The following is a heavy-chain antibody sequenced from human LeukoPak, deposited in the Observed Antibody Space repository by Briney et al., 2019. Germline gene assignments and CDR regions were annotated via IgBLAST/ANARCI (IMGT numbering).Heavy chain of an antibody. J-gene: IGHJ4*02. CDR3: AGYDILTGYSYREYYFDY. D-gene: IGHD3-9*01. CDR2: INHSGST. V-gene: IGHV4-34*01. Sequence: SETLSLTCAVYGGSFSGYYWSGIRQPPGKGLEWIGEINHSGSTNYNPSLKSRVTISVDTSKNQFSLKLSSVTAADTAVYYCAGYDILTGYSYREYYFDYWGQGTLVTVSS. CDR1: GGSFSGYY.